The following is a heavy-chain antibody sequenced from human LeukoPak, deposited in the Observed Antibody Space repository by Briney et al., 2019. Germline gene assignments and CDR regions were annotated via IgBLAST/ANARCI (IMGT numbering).Heavy chain of an antibody. V-gene: IGHV1-18*01. J-gene: IGHJ4*02. CDR1: GYTFTSYG. Sequence: ASVTVSCTASGYTFTSYGISWVRQAPGQGLEWMGWISAYNGNTNYAQKLHGTVTMTTDTSTSTAYMELRSLRSDDTAVYYCARDGSRFGDNYDYWGQGTLVTVSS. CDR2: ISAYNGNT. CDR3: ARDGSRFGDNYDY. D-gene: IGHD3-10*01.